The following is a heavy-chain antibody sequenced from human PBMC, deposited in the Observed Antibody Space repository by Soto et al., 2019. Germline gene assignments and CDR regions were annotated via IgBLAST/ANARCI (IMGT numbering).Heavy chain of an antibody. J-gene: IGHJ6*02. CDR2: VYSSGTT. D-gene: IGHD5-18*01. CDR3: ARVDTYDYYYSMDV. V-gene: IGHV3-53*01. CDR1: GLAVTSNY. Sequence: PGGSLRLSCAASGLAVTSNYMSWVRQAPGKGLEWVSIVYSSGTTYYADSVKGRFTFSRDKSKNTIYLQMRNLRAEDTAVYYCARVDTYDYYYSMDVWGQGTTVNVSS.